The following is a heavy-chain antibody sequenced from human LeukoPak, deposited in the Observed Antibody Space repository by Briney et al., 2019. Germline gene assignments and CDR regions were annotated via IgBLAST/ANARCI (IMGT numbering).Heavy chain of an antibody. D-gene: IGHD3-16*02. J-gene: IGHJ4*02. CDR1: WFPFSPYS. CDR2: ISGSGANT. Sequence: GGAPRLPLAAPWFPFSPYSLSWVRPDPGKGLGWVSAISGSGANTYYADSVRGRFTISRDNSKNTLYLHMNSLRAEDTAVYYCAKERAGYTNPYYFDYWGQGTLVTVSS. V-gene: IGHV3-23*01. CDR3: AKERAGYTNPYYFDY.